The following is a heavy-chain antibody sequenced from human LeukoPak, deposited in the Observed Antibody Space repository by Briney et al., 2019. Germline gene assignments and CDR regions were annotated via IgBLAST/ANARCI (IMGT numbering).Heavy chain of an antibody. J-gene: IGHJ4*02. CDR3: AKPLKTVAWSGYYTGIDY. D-gene: IGHD3-3*01. CDR2: ISSSGSTI. CDR1: GFTFSSYE. Sequence: QPGGSLRLSCAASGFTFSSYEMNWVRQAPGKGLEWVSYISSSGSTIYYADSVKGRFTISRDNSKNTLYLQMNSLRAEDTAVYYCAKPLKTVAWSGYYTGIDYWGQGTLVTVSS. V-gene: IGHV3-48*03.